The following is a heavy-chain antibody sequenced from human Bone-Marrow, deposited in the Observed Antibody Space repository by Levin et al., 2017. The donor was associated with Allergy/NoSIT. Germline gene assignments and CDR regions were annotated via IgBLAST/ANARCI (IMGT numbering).Heavy chain of an antibody. J-gene: IGHJ4*02. CDR1: NGSFNGYF. D-gene: IGHD4-17*01. V-gene: IGHV4-34*01. CDR3: AREAVTTFGSPFDD. CDR2: INHSGTT. Sequence: SETLSLTCSVSNGSFNGYFWTWIRQPPGKGLEWVAEINHSGTTNYNPSLRSRVAISLDTSSNQFSLNLTSVTAADTAVYYCAREAVTTFGSPFDDWGQGTLVIVSS.